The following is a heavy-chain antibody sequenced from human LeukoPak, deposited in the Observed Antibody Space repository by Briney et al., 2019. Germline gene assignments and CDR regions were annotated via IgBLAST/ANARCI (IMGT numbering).Heavy chain of an antibody. D-gene: IGHD3-22*01. CDR1: GGTFSSYA. CDR2: INPSGGST. Sequence: ASVKVSCKASGGTFSSYAISWVRQAPGQGLEWMGIINPSGGSTSYAQKFQGRVTMTRDTSTSTVYMELSSLRSEDTAVYYCARDYYDSSGYDGGDYWGQGTLVTVSS. V-gene: IGHV1-46*01. J-gene: IGHJ4*02. CDR3: ARDYYDSSGYDGGDY.